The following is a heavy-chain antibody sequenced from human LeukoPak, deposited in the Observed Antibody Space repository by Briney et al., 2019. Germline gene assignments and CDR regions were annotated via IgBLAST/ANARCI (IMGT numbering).Heavy chain of an antibody. Sequence: PGGSLRLSCAASGFTFSSYAMSWVRQAPGKGLEWVGRIRSQSNGGTTDYAAPVKGRFTISRDDSKNALFLQMNSLKTEDTAVYYCTTWAGGVVVTNWGRGTLVTVSS. J-gene: IGHJ4*02. CDR3: TTWAGGVVVTN. V-gene: IGHV3-15*01. CDR1: GFTFSSYA. CDR2: IRSQSNGGTT. D-gene: IGHD2-2*01.